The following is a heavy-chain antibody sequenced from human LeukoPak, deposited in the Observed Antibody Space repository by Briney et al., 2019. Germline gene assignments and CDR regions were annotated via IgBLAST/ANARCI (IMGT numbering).Heavy chain of an antibody. D-gene: IGHD3-3*01. CDR2: IYTSGST. Sequence: SETLSLTCTVSGGSISSYYWSWIRQPAGKGLEWIGRIYTSGSTNYNPSLKSRVTMSVDTSKNQFSLKLSSVTAADTAVYYCARHRYDFWSGYSWFDPWGQGTLVTVSS. V-gene: IGHV4-4*07. J-gene: IGHJ5*02. CDR1: GGSISSYY. CDR3: ARHRYDFWSGYSWFDP.